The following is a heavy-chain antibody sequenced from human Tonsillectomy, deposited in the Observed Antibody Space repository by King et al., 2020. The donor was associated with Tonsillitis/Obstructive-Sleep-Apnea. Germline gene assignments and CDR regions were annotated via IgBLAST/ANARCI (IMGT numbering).Heavy chain of an antibody. D-gene: IGHD4-17*01. V-gene: IGHV3-15*01. Sequence: VQLVESGGGLVKPGGSLRLSCAASGFTFTDAWMSWVRQAPGKGLEWVGRIKSETHGGTTDYAAPVKGRFTIARDDSKDTLYLQINSLTIEDTAVDYWARGTTDTTQPFDYWGQGTLVTVSS. CDR3: ARGTTDTTQPFDY. CDR2: IKSETHGGTT. CDR1: GFTFTDAW. J-gene: IGHJ4*02.